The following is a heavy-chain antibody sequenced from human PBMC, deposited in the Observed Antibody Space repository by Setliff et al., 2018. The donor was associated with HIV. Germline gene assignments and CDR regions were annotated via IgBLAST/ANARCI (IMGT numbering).Heavy chain of an antibody. Sequence: LSLTCTVSGGSISSHYWSWIRQPPGKGLEWIGYIYYSGSTNYNPSLKSRVTISVDTSKNQFSLKLSSVTAADAAVYYCARDGPLEGSYRYYYYYMDVWGKGTTVTVSS. CDR3: ARDGPLEGSYRYYYYYMDV. V-gene: IGHV4-59*11. J-gene: IGHJ6*03. CDR1: GGSISSHY. CDR2: IYYSGST. D-gene: IGHD3-10*01.